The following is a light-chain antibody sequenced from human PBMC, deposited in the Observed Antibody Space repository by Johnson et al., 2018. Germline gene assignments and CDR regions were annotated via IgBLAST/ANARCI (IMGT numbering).Light chain of an antibody. CDR2: ENN. J-gene: IGLJ1*01. CDR3: GTWDSSLSAGNV. CDR1: SSNIGNNY. Sequence: QSVLTQPPSVSAAPGQKVTISCSGSSSNIGNNYVSWYQQLPGTAPKLLIYENNKRPSGIPDRFSGSKSGTSATLGITGLQTGDEADYYCGTWDSSLSAGNVFRTGTKVTDL. V-gene: IGLV1-51*02.